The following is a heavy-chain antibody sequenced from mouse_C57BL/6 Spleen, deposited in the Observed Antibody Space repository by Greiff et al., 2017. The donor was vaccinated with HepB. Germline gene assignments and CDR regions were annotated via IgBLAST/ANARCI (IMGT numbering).Heavy chain of an antibody. CDR3: ARGGYYGSKAWFAY. CDR2: ISDGGSYT. Sequence: EVKLVESGGGLVKPGGSLKLSCAASGFTFSSYAMSWVRQTPEKRLEWVATISDGGSYTYYPDNVKGRFTISRDNAKNNLYLQMSHLKSEDTAMYYCARGGYYGSKAWFAYWGQGTLVTVSA. CDR1: GFTFSSYA. V-gene: IGHV5-4*03. J-gene: IGHJ3*01. D-gene: IGHD1-1*01.